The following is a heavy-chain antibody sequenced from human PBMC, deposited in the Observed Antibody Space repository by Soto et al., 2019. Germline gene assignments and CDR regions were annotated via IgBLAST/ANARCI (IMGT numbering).Heavy chain of an antibody. D-gene: IGHD1-1*01. CDR2: FYDSGRT. CDR1: GGSISSYY. V-gene: IGHV4-59*01. J-gene: IGHJ6*03. CDR3: ARGAKTVTVNDPYYYFYDMDV. Sequence: PSETLSLTCTVSGGSISSYYWSWIRQPPGKGLEWIGYFYDSGRTNYNPSLKSRVTMSVDTSKNQFSLGLSSVTAADTAVYYCARGAKTVTVNDPYYYFYDMDVWGKGTTVT.